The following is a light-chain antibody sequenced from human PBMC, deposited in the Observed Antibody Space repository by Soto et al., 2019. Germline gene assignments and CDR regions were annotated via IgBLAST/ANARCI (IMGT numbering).Light chain of an antibody. V-gene: IGKV3-20*01. CDR3: QQYGRSPFT. CDR1: QTINRNF. CDR2: GAS. J-gene: IGKJ2*01. Sequence: EIVLTQSPVSLSLSPGERATLSCRASQTINRNFLAWFQQKPGLAPRLLIYGASRRASGIPDRFSGSVSGTDFALTISRLEPEDFAVYFCQQYGRSPFTFGQGTKLQIK.